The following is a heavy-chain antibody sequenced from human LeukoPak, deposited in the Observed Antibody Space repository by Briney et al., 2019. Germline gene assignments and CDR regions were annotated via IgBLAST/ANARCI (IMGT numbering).Heavy chain of an antibody. CDR1: GGSISSYY. CDR3: ARVHYYDSGGYFGGYFDY. Sequence: PSETLSLTCTVSGGSISSYYWSWIRQPAGKGLEWIGRIYTSGSTNYNPSLKIRVTMSVDTSKNQFSLKLNSVTAADTAVYYCARVHYYDSGGYFGGYFDYWGQGTLVTVSS. J-gene: IGHJ4*02. CDR2: IYTSGST. D-gene: IGHD3-22*01. V-gene: IGHV4-4*07.